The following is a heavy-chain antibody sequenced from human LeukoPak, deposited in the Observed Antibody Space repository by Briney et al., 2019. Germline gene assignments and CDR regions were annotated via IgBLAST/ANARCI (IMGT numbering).Heavy chain of an antibody. D-gene: IGHD6-19*01. V-gene: IGHV4-59*01. CDR1: GGSISNYY. CDR2: IYSSWST. Sequence: SETLFLTCTVSGGSISNYYWSWIRQTPVKGLEWIGYIYSSWSTKYNPSLQRRLTISVDTSKNQFSLRLSSVTAADTALYYCARVGYTSGWTETYFDLWGQGMLVTVSS. J-gene: IGHJ4*02. CDR3: ARVGYTSGWTETYFDL.